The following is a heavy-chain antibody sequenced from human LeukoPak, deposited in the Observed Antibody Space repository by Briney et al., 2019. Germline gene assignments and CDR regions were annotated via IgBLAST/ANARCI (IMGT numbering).Heavy chain of an antibody. Sequence: SQTLSLTCAISGDSVSSNSAAWNWIRQSPSRGLEWLGRTYYKSKWYNDYAVSVKSRITINPDTSKNQFSLQLNSVTPEDTAVYYCARDEALIAAAGVHYGMDVWGQGTTVTVSS. J-gene: IGHJ6*02. V-gene: IGHV6-1*01. CDR3: ARDEALIAAAGVHYGMDV. D-gene: IGHD6-13*01. CDR2: TYYKSKWYN. CDR1: GDSVSSNSAA.